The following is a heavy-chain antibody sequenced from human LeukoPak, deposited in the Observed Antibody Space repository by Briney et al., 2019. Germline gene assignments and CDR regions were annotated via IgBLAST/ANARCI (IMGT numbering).Heavy chain of an antibody. CDR3: ATGAIIAAAADY. CDR2: INSDGSST. V-gene: IGHV3-74*01. D-gene: IGHD6-13*01. CDR1: GFDFSSYW. J-gene: IGHJ4*02. Sequence: GGSLRLSCAASGFDFSSYWMHWVRQAPGKGLVWVSRINSDGSSTSYADSVKGRFTISRDNAKNTLYLQMNSLRAEDTAVYYCATGAIIAAAADYWGQGTLVTVSS.